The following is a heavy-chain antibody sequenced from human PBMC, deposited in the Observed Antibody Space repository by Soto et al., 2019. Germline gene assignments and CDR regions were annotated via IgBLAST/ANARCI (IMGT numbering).Heavy chain of an antibody. CDR2: ISWNSGSI. V-gene: IGHV3-9*01. CDR1: GFTFDDYA. J-gene: IGHJ2*01. D-gene: IGHD6-13*01. Sequence: GGSLRLSCAASGFTFDDYAMHWVRQAPGKGLEWVSGISWNSGSIGYADSVKGRFTISRDNAKNSLYLQMNSLRAEDTALYYCAKDTSSSDYWYFDLWGSGTLVTVSS. CDR3: AKDTSSSDYWYFDL.